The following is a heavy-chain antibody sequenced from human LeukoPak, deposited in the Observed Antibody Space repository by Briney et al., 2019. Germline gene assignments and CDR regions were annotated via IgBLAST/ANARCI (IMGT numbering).Heavy chain of an antibody. Sequence: GASVKVSCKASGGTFSSYAISWVRQAPGQGLEWMGGIIPIFGTANYAQKFQGRVTITADESTSTAYMELSSLRSEDTAVYYCARDVSGGWYPSYYFDYWGQGTLVTVSS. CDR2: IIPIFGTA. CDR3: ARDVSGGWYPSYYFDY. J-gene: IGHJ4*02. D-gene: IGHD6-19*01. CDR1: GGTFSSYA. V-gene: IGHV1-69*13.